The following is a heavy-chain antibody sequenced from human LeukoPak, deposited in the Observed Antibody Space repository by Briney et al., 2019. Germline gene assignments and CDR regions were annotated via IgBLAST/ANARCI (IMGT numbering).Heavy chain of an antibody. Sequence: GGSLRLSCAASGFTFSDYYMSWIRQAPGKGLEWVSYISSSGSTIYYADSVKGRFTISRDNAKNSLYLQMNSLRAEDTAVYYCARETAYGDYGWFDPWGQGTLVTVSS. CDR1: GFTFSDYY. CDR2: ISSSGSTI. J-gene: IGHJ5*02. V-gene: IGHV3-11*01. CDR3: ARETAYGDYGWFDP. D-gene: IGHD4-17*01.